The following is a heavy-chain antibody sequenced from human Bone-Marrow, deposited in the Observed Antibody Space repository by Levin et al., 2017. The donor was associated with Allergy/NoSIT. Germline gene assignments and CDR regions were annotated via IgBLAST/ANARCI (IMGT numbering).Heavy chain of an antibody. V-gene: IGHV4-59*01. J-gene: IGHJ5*02. CDR3: AKYDFDYAYAS. D-gene: IGHD3/OR15-3a*01. CDR1: GDSISPYW. Sequence: SSETLSLTCSVSGDSISPYWWSWIRQPPGKGMEWIGQIYYRGSTNYNPSLNGRVTISVDISKNVFSLSLTSLTAADTAVYYCAKYDFDYAYASWGQGILGAVSS. CDR2: IYYRGST.